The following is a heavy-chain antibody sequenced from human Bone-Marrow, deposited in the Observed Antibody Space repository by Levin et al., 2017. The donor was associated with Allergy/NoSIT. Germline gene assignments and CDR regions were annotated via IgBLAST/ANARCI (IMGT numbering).Heavy chain of an antibody. D-gene: IGHD5-18*01. Sequence: GGSLRLSCAASGFTFSIYGMHWVRQAPGKGLEWLAVISYDGNKIYYADSVKSRFTISRDNSRKTLHLHMNSLRLEDTALYFCAKDPVSYNYGSETCFDYWGHGTLVAVSS. CDR3: AKDPVSYNYGSETCFDY. V-gene: IGHV3-30*18. J-gene: IGHJ4*01. CDR1: GFTFSIYG. CDR2: ISYDGNKI.